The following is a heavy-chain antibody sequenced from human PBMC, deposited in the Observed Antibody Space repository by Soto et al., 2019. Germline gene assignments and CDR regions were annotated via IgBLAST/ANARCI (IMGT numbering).Heavy chain of an antibody. Sequence: PSETLSLTCTVSGGSISSGGYYWSWIRQHPGKDLEWIGYIYYSGSTYYNPSLKSRVTISVDTSKNQFSLKLSSVTAADTAVYYCARGMGYYGDYGNDASDIWGQGKMVTVSS. CDR2: IYYSGST. V-gene: IGHV4-31*03. J-gene: IGHJ3*02. CDR3: ARGMGYYGDYGNDASDI. D-gene: IGHD4-17*01. CDR1: GGSISSGGYY.